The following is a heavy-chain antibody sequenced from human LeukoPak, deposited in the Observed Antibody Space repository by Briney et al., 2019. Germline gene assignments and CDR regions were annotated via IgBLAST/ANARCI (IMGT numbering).Heavy chain of an antibody. D-gene: IGHD6-19*01. CDR1: GITFSNNA. CDR2: ISGNGGST. V-gene: IGHV3-23*01. CDR3: AKGEEGWYVEGLTC. Sequence: PGGSLRLSCAASGITFSNNAMSWVRQPPGKGLEWVSGISGNGGSTSYADSVKGRFSISRDNSKNTLYLQMNSLRGEDTAVYYCAKGEEGWYVEGLTCWGQGTLVTVSS. J-gene: IGHJ4*02.